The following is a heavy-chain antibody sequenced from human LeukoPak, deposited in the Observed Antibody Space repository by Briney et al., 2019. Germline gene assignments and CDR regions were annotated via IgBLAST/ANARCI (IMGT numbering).Heavy chain of an antibody. V-gene: IGHV3-64*01. CDR2: ISYNGGSK. CDR1: GFTFSSYA. J-gene: IGHJ4*02. D-gene: IGHD2-2*01. Sequence: GGSLRLSCAASGFTFSSYAMHWVRQDPGKGLEYVSAISYNGGSKYYANSVKGRFTISRDNSKNTLYLQMGSLRAEDMAVYYCARPGVDCNSTSGYLEYWGQGTLVTVSS. CDR3: ARPGVDCNSTSGYLEY.